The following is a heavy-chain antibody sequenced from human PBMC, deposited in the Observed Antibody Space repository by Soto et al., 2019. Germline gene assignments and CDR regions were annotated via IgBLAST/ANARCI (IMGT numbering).Heavy chain of an antibody. V-gene: IGHV3-23*01. CDR2: ISGSGGST. CDR1: GFTFSSYA. CDR3: AKDLTGDYDSSDFDY. J-gene: IGHJ4*02. D-gene: IGHD3-22*01. Sequence: EVQLLESGGGLVQPGGSLRLSCAASGFTFSSYAMSWVRQAPGKGLEWVSAISGSGGSTYYADSVKGRFTISRDNSKNTLYLQMNSLSAEDTAVYYCAKDLTGDYDSSDFDYWGQGTLVTVSS.